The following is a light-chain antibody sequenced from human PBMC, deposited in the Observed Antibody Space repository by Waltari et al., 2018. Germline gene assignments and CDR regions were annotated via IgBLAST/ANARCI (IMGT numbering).Light chain of an antibody. CDR2: WSS. J-gene: IGKJ1*01. V-gene: IGKV4-1*01. CDR3: QQYYSSPWT. Sequence: DIVMTQSPDSLAVSLGERATINCKSSQSVLYNSNNKNNLAWYQQKPGQPPKLLIYWSSARESGVPDRFSGCGSGTDFTLTISSLQTEDVAVYYCQQYYSSPWTFGQGTKVEIK. CDR1: QSVLYNSNNKNN.